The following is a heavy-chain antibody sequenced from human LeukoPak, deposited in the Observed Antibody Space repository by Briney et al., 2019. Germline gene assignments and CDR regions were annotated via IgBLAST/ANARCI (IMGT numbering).Heavy chain of an antibody. CDR3: ARGSPLSFGDYEYYFDY. D-gene: IGHD4-17*01. J-gene: IGHJ4*02. V-gene: IGHV3-30*01. Sequence: GGSLRLSCAASGFTFRSYAMHWVRQAPGKGLEWVAVISYDGSNKYYADSVKGRFTISRDNSKNTLYLQMNSLRAEDTAVYYCARGSPLSFGDYEYYFDYWGQGTLVTVSS. CDR1: GFTFRSYA. CDR2: ISYDGSNK.